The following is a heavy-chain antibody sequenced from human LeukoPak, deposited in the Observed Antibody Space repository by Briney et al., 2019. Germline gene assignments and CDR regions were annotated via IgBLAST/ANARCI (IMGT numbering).Heavy chain of an antibody. J-gene: IGHJ4*02. Sequence: ASVKVSCKASGYTFTSYAMHWVRQAPGQRLEWMGWINAGNGNTKYSQEFQGRVTITRDTSASTAYMELSSLRSEDMAVYYCARGGGYYYDSSGYPSTLDYWGQGTLVTVSS. CDR2: INAGNGNT. CDR3: ARGGGYYYDSSGYPSTLDY. CDR1: GYTFTSYA. D-gene: IGHD3-22*01. V-gene: IGHV1-3*03.